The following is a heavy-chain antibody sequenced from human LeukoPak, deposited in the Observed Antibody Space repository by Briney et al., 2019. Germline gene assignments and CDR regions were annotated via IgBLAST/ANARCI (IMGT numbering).Heavy chain of an antibody. J-gene: IGHJ4*02. V-gene: IGHV4-59*01. D-gene: IGHD6-13*01. CDR1: GGSISSYY. CDR2: IYYSGST. Sequence: PSETLSLTCTVSGGSISSYYWSWIRQPPGKGLEWIGYIYYSGSTNYNPSLKSRVTISVDTSKNQFSLKLSSVTAADTAVYYCAREAGGYSSSWYGFNVDYWGQGTLVTVSS. CDR3: AREAGGYSSSWYGFNVDY.